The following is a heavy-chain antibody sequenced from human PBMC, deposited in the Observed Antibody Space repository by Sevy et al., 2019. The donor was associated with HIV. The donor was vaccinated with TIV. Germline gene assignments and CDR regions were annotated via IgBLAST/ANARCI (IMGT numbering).Heavy chain of an antibody. CDR2: IYYSGST. Sequence: SETLSLTCTVSGGSISSSSYYWGWIHQPPGKGLEWIGSIYYSGSTYYNPSLKSRVTISVDTSKNQFSLKLSSVTAADTAVYYCARLGYDYSNYALRFDPWGQGTLVTVSS. CDR1: GGSISSSSYY. V-gene: IGHV4-39*01. J-gene: IGHJ5*02. CDR3: ARLGYDYSNYALRFDP. D-gene: IGHD4-4*01.